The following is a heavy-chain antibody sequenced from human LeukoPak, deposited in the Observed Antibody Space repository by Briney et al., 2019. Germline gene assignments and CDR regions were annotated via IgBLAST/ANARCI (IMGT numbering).Heavy chain of an antibody. V-gene: IGHV3-48*04. D-gene: IGHD3-22*01. CDR1: GFTFSSYS. Sequence: GGSLRLSCAASGFTFSSYSMNWVRQAPGKGLEWVSYISSSSSTIYYADSVKGRFTISRDNAKNSLYLQMNSLRAEDTALYYCAKDTQTYYYDSSTLINWGQGTMVTVSS. CDR2: ISSSSSTI. CDR3: AKDTQTYYYDSSTLIN. J-gene: IGHJ3*01.